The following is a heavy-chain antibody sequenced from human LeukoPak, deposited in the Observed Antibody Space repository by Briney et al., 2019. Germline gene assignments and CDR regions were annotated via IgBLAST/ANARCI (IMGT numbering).Heavy chain of an antibody. V-gene: IGHV4-59*01. CDR1: GGSISSYY. Sequence: PLETLSLTCTVSGGSISSYYWSWIRQPPEKGLEWIGYIYYSGSTNYSPSLKSRVIISVDTSKNQFSLKLSSVTAADTAIYYCARGTGSNRFDYWGQGTLVTVSS. CDR3: ARGTGSNRFDY. D-gene: IGHD3-10*01. J-gene: IGHJ4*02. CDR2: IYYSGST.